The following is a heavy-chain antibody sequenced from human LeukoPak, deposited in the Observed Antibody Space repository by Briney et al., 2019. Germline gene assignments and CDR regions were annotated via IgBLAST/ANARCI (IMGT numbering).Heavy chain of an antibody. V-gene: IGHV3-48*01. J-gene: IGHJ4*02. Sequence: PLGSLRLSCAASGFTFSSYSMNWVRQAPGNGLQWVSYISSSSSTIYYADSVKGRFTISRDNAKNSLYLQMNSLRAEDTAVYYCARAGDFWSGYYVDYWGQGTLVTVSS. CDR1: GFTFSSYS. D-gene: IGHD3-3*01. CDR3: ARAGDFWSGYYVDY. CDR2: ISSSSSTI.